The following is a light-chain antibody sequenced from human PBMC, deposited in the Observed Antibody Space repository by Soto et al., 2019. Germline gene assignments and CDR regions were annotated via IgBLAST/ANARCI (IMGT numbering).Light chain of an antibody. CDR1: QNVNYY. CDR3: QHTYTSPPWT. J-gene: IGKJ1*01. V-gene: IGKV3D-15*01. Sequence: EIVMTQSPATLSVSPGERAALYCRASQNVNYYLAWYQQKPGQAPRLLIYEASNRATGIPARFSGSGSETDFTLTISSLQPEDFATHYCQHTYTSPPWTFGQGTKVDI. CDR2: EAS.